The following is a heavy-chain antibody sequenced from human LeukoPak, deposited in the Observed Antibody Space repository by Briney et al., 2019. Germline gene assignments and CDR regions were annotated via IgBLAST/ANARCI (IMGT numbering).Heavy chain of an antibody. V-gene: IGHV4-59*08. J-gene: IGHJ4*02. D-gene: IGHD5-18*01. Sequence: PSETLSLTCTVSGASISSYYWSWIRQPPGKGLEWIGYIYYSGSTNYNPSLKSRVTISVDTSKNQFSLKLSSVTAADTAEYYCARHMGLGYSYGYPYFDYWGQGTLVTVSS. CDR1: GASISSYY. CDR2: IYYSGST. CDR3: ARHMGLGYSYGYPYFDY.